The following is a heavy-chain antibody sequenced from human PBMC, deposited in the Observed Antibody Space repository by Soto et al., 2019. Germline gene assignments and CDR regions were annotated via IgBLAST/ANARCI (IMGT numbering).Heavy chain of an antibody. Sequence: SETLSLTCTVSGGSIGSGGYYWSWIRQHPGKGLEWIEYIYYSGSTYYNPSLKSRVTISVDTSKNQFSLKLSSVTAADTAVYYCARESGRAIGRGGYDSYYYYYMDVWGKGTTVTVSS. CDR3: ARESGRAIGRGGYDSYYYYYMDV. J-gene: IGHJ6*03. V-gene: IGHV4-31*03. CDR2: IYYSGST. D-gene: IGHD5-12*01. CDR1: GGSIGSGGYY.